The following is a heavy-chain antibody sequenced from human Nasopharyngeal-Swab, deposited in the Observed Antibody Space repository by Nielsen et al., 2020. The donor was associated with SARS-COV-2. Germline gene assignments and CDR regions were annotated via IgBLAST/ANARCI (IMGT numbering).Heavy chain of an antibody. V-gene: IGHV4-34*01. CDR1: GGSFSGYY. Sequence: SETLSLTCAVYGGSFSGYYWSWIRQPPGKGLEWIGEINHSGSTNYNPSLKSRVTISVDTSKNQFYLKLSSVTAADTAVYYCARGRLRYFDWLPRGGYWFDPWGQGTLVTVSS. D-gene: IGHD3-9*01. CDR3: ARGRLRYFDWLPRGGYWFDP. J-gene: IGHJ5*02. CDR2: INHSGST.